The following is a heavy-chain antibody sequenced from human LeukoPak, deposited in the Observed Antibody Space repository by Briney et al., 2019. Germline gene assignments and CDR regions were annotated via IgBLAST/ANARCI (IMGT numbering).Heavy chain of an antibody. CDR1: GFTFSRSA. D-gene: IGHD5-12*01. V-gene: IGHV3-30*04. CDR2: ISYDARNN. J-gene: IGHJ4*02. CDR3: AREIVATIGFDY. Sequence: GGSLTLSCAASGFTFSRSAIHSVRQAPGKGLEWVAVISYDARNNYYADSVKGRFTISRDNSKSTLYLQMNSLRPEDTAVYYCAREIVATIGFDYWGQGTLVTVSS.